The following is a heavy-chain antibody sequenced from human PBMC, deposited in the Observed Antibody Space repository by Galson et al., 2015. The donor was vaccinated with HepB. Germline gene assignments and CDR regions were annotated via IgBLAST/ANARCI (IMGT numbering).Heavy chain of an antibody. CDR3: ARDGAEGYDRSGNYLYYYAMAV. D-gene: IGHD3-22*01. CDR1: GFTFSTFG. V-gene: IGHV3-30*02. J-gene: IGHJ6*02. Sequence: SLRLSCAGSGFTFSTFGMQWVRQAPGKGLEWVAFIRYDGSDKYYADSVTGRFTIARDNSRNTVYLQMNSLRAEDTAVYYCARDGAEGYDRSGNYLYYYAMAVWGQGTAVTVSS. CDR2: IRYDGSDK.